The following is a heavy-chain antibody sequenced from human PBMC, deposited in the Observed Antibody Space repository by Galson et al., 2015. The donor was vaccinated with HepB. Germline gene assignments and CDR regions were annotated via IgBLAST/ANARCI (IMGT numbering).Heavy chain of an antibody. V-gene: IGHV1-8*02. CDR3: ARAVRNQLLSEY. CDR1: GYTFTTYD. CDR2: MNPKSTNT. J-gene: IGHJ4*02. D-gene: IGHD1-26*01. Sequence: SVKVSCKASGYTFTTYDINWVRQATGQGLEWMGWMNPKSTNTGYARKFQGRVTMTGDTSMDTAYMELSSLTSEDTAVYYCARAVRNQLLSEYWGQGTLVTVSS.